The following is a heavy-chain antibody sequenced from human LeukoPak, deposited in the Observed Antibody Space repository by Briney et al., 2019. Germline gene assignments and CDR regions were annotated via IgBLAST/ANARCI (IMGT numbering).Heavy chain of an antibody. CDR2: IFYSGTT. D-gene: IGHD5-18*01. CDR1: GGSISSYY. J-gene: IGHJ4*02. V-gene: IGHV4-59*08. CDR3: AKSSYSIFDY. Sequence: SETPSLTCTVSGGSISSYYWSWIRQPPGKGLEWIGFIFYSGTTNYNPSLKSRVTISVDTSKNQFSLKLSSVTAADTAVYYCAKSSYSIFDYWGQGTLVTVSS.